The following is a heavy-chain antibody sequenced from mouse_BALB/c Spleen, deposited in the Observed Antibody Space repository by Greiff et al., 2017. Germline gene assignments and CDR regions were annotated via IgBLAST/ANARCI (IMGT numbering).Heavy chain of an antibody. CDR2: IRNKANGYTT. CDR3: ARDIYGNFYFDY. D-gene: IGHD2-1*01. Sequence: EVQLVESGGGLVQPGGSLRLSCATSGFTFTDYYMSWVRQPPGKALEWLGFIRNKANGYTTEYSASVKGRFTISRANSQSILYLHMNTLRAEDSATYYCARDIYGNFYFDYWGQGTTLTVSS. J-gene: IGHJ2*01. CDR1: GFTFTDYY. V-gene: IGHV7-3*02.